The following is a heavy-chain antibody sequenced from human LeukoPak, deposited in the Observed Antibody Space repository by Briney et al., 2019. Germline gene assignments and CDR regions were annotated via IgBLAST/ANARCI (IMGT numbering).Heavy chain of an antibody. CDR3: ASVPYYYDSSGYYYDY. J-gene: IGHJ4*02. V-gene: IGHV1-69*13. D-gene: IGHD3-22*01. Sequence: SVKVSCKASGGTFSSYAISWVRQAPGQGLEWMGGIIPIFGTANYAQKFQGRVTITADESTSTAYMELSSLTSEDTAVYYCASVPYYYDSSGYYYDYWGQGTLVTVSS. CDR2: IIPIFGTA. CDR1: GGTFSSYA.